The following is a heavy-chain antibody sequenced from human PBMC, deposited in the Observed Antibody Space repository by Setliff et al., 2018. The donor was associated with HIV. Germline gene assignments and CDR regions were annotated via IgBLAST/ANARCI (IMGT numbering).Heavy chain of an antibody. CDR3: ARLFIPNYFDP. CDR1: DASISNYH. J-gene: IGHJ5*02. Sequence: LSLTCTVSDASISNYHWSWIRQPPGKGLEWIGYIYYSGSNNYNPSLKSRVTISIDTSTNQFSLKLSSVTAADTAVYYCARLFIPNYFDPWGQGTLVTVSS. V-gene: IGHV4-59*08. CDR2: IYYSGSN. D-gene: IGHD2-21*01.